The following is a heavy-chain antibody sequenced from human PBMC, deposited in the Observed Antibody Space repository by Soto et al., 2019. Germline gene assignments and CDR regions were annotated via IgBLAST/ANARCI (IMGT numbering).Heavy chain of an antibody. CDR3: ARDYGSGSYYYGMDV. CDR2: INAGNGNT. Sequence: ASVKVSCEASGYCFTSYAMHWVRQAPGQRLEWMGWINAGNGNTKYSQKFQGRVTITRDTSASTAYMELSSLRSEDTAVYYCARDYGSGSYYYGMDVWGQGTTVTVSS. D-gene: IGHD3-10*01. V-gene: IGHV1-3*01. J-gene: IGHJ6*02. CDR1: GYCFTSYA.